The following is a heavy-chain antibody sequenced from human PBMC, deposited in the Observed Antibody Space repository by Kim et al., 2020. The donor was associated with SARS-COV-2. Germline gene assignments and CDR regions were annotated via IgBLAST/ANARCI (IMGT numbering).Heavy chain of an antibody. CDR2: IYYSGST. J-gene: IGHJ3*02. CDR1: GGSISSGGYY. CDR3: ARDSIQLWLRAFDI. Sequence: SETLSLTCTVSGGSISSGGYYWSWIRQHPGKGLEWIGYIYYSGSTYYNPSLKSRVTISVDTSKNQFSLKLSSVTAADTAVYYCARDSIQLWLRAFDIWGQGTMVTVSS. D-gene: IGHD5-18*01. V-gene: IGHV4-31*03.